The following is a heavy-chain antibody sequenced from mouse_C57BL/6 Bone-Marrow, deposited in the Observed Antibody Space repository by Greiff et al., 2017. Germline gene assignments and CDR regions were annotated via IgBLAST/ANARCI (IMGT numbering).Heavy chain of an antibody. CDR1: GFTFSDYY. V-gene: IGHV5-12*01. D-gene: IGHD1-1*01. J-gene: IGHJ3*01. Sequence: EVMLVASGGGLVQPGGSLKLSCAASGFTFSDYYMYWVRQTPEKRLEWVAYISNGGGSTYYPDTVKGRFPISRDNAKNTLYLQMSRLKSEDTAMYYCARHPPSYYGSSYPFAYWGQGTLVTVSA. CDR3: ARHPPSYYGSSYPFAY. CDR2: ISNGGGST.